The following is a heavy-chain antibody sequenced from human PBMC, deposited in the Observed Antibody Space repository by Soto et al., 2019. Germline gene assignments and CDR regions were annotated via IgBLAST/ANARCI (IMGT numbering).Heavy chain of an antibody. D-gene: IGHD2-8*01. Sequence: QVQLVESGGGVVQPGRSLRLSCAASGFTFSSYGMHWVRQAPGKGLEWVAVISYDGSNKYYADSVKGRFTISRDNSKNTLYLQMNSLRAEDTAVYYYAKDWGSYCTNGVCYTLDYWGQGTLVTVSS. CDR3: AKDWGSYCTNGVCYTLDY. J-gene: IGHJ4*02. V-gene: IGHV3-30*18. CDR1: GFTFSSYG. CDR2: ISYDGSNK.